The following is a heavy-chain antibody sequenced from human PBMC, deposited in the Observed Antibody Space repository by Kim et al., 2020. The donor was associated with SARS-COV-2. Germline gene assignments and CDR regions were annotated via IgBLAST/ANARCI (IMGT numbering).Heavy chain of an antibody. CDR2: ISSSSSYI. Sequence: GGSLRLSCAASGFTFSSYSMNWVRQAPGKGLEWVSSISSSSSYIYYADSVKGRFTISRDNAKNSLYLQMNSLRAEDTAVYYCARDGHDRYGSRIPWGQGTLVTVSS. D-gene: IGHD3-10*01. CDR3: ARDGHDRYGSRIP. V-gene: IGHV3-21*01. J-gene: IGHJ5*02. CDR1: GFTFSSYS.